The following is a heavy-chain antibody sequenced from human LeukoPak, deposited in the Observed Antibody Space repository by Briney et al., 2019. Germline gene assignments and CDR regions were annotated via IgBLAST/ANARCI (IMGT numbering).Heavy chain of an antibody. Sequence: ASVKVPCKASGYTFTSYAMHWVRQAPGQRLEWMGWINAGNGNTKYSQKFQGRVTITRDTSASTAYMELSSLRSEDTAVYYCAREIWFGESAFDYWGQGTLVTVSS. V-gene: IGHV1-3*01. J-gene: IGHJ4*02. CDR2: INAGNGNT. D-gene: IGHD3-10*01. CDR3: AREIWFGESAFDY. CDR1: GYTFTSYA.